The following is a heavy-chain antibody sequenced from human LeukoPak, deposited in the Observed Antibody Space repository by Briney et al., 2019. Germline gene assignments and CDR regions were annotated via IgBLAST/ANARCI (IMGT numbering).Heavy chain of an antibody. CDR1: GFTFSNYA. CDR2: IYDNGDRT. J-gene: IGHJ4*02. CDR3: AKDWAEQLVPPYFDQ. V-gene: IGHV3-23*01. D-gene: IGHD6-6*01. Sequence: QPGGSLRLSCVASGFTFSNYAMGWVRQAPAKGLEWVSGIYDNGDRTYYTESVKGRFAISRDNSKNTLFLQMNSLRGDDTAVYYCAKDWAEQLVPPYFDQWGQGTLVIVSS.